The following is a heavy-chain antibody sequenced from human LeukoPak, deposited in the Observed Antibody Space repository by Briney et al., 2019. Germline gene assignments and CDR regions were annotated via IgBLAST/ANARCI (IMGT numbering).Heavy chain of an antibody. J-gene: IGHJ4*02. V-gene: IGHV3-7*03. CDR1: GFTFSSYW. CDR2: IKQDGSEK. Sequence: SGGSRRLSCAASGFTFSSYWMSWVRQAPGKGLEWVANIKQDGSEKYYVDSVKGRFTISRDNAKNSLYLQMNSLRAEDTAVYYCAKETMVRGVRKYFDYWGQGTLVTVSS. CDR3: AKETMVRGVRKYFDY. D-gene: IGHD3-10*01.